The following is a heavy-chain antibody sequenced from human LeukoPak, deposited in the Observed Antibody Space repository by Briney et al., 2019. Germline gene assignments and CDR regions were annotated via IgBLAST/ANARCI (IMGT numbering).Heavy chain of an antibody. D-gene: IGHD3/OR15-3a*01. J-gene: IGHJ6*03. Sequence: GASVKVSCKASGYTFTSYGISWVRQAPGQGLEWMGWISAYNGNTNYAQKLQGRVTMTTDTSTSTACMELRSLRSDDTAVYYCARVGPLAPRDMDVWGKGTTVTVSS. CDR3: ARVGPLAPRDMDV. CDR2: ISAYNGNT. V-gene: IGHV1-18*01. CDR1: GYTFTSYG.